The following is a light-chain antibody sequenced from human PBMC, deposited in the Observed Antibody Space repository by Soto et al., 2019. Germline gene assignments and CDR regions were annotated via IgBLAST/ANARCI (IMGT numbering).Light chain of an antibody. J-gene: IGKJ4*01. Sequence: DIQMTQSPSSLSASVGDRVTITCRASQNIATYLNWYQQTPGKAPKLLIYTASTLQSGVPSRFSGSGSGTDFTLAISSLQPEDIATYYCQQYDNLLTFGGGTKVDIK. CDR3: QQYDNLLT. V-gene: IGKV1-39*01. CDR1: QNIATY. CDR2: TAS.